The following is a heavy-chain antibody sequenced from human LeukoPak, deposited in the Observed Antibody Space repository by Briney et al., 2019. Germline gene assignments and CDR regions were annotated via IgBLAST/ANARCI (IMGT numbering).Heavy chain of an antibody. CDR2: IYSGGST. V-gene: IGHV3-53*01. Sequence: PGGSLRLSCAASGFTVSSNYMSWVRQAPGKGLEWVSVIYSGGSTYYADSVKGRFTISRDNSKNTLYLQMNSLRAEDTAVYYCARRVATPPCYYYYYMDVWVKGTTVTVSS. CDR1: GFTVSSNY. CDR3: ARRVATPPCYYYYYMDV. J-gene: IGHJ6*03. D-gene: IGHD2-15*01.